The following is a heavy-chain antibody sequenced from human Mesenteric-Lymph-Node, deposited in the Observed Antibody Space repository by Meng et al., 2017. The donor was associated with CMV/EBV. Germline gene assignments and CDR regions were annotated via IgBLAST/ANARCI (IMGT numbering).Heavy chain of an antibody. D-gene: IGHD6-13*01. CDR3: ARALFSSSWYETDAFDI. Sequence: GGSLRLSCAASGFTFSSYEMNWVRQAPGKGLVWVSRINSDGSSTSYADSVKGRFTISRDNAKNTLYLQINSLRAEDTAVYYCARALFSSSWYETDAFDIWGQGTMVTVSS. CDR2: INSDGSST. V-gene: IGHV3-74*01. J-gene: IGHJ3*02. CDR1: GFTFSSYE.